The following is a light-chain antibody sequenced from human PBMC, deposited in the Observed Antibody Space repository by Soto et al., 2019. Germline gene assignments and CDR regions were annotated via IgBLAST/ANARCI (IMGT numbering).Light chain of an antibody. J-gene: IGLJ3*02. V-gene: IGLV1-47*01. CDR3: AAWDDSLSGTWV. Sequence: QSVLTQPPSASGTPGQRVTISCSGSSSNIGHNYVYWYQQLPGTAPKLLIYRNNQRPSGVPDRFSGSKSGTSASLAISGLRSEDEADYYCAAWDDSLSGTWVFGGGTKLTVL. CDR1: SSNIGHNY. CDR2: RNN.